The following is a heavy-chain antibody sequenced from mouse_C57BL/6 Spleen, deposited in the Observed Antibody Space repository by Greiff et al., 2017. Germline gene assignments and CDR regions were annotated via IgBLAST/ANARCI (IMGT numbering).Heavy chain of an antibody. J-gene: IGHJ4*01. Sequence: EVQLQQSGPELVKPGASVKIPCKASGYTFTDYNMDWVKQIPGKSLEWIGDINPNNGSTFYHQKFKGMATLTVDKSSSTAYMELRSLTSEETAVYYSARWTDDYYTYAMDYWGQGTSGTVSS. V-gene: IGHV1-18*01. CDR1: GYTFTDYN. CDR3: ARWTDDYYTYAMDY. CDR2: INPNNGST. D-gene: IGHD2-3*01.